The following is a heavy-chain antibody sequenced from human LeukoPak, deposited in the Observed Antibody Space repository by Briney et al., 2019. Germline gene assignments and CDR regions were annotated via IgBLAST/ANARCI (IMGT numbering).Heavy chain of an antibody. CDR2: TYYRSKWYN. CDR3: ARGWGLDV. V-gene: IGHV6-1*01. Sequence: SQTLSPTCAISGDSVSSNDAAWNWIRQSPSRGLEWLGRTYYRSKWYNDYALSVKSRIGINSDTSKNQFSLQLNSVTPEDTGVYYCARGWGLDVWGEGTTVTVSS. D-gene: IGHD2-21*02. CDR1: GDSVSSNDAA. J-gene: IGHJ6*04.